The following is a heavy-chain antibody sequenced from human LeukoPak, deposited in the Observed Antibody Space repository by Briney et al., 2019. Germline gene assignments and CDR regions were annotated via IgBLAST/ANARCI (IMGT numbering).Heavy chain of an antibody. V-gene: IGHV3-21*04. CDR1: GFTFSSYS. CDR2: ISSSSSYI. J-gene: IGHJ4*02. Sequence: GGSLRLSCAASGFTFSSYSMNWVRQDPGKGLEWVSSISSSSSYIYSADSVKGRFTISRDNAKNSLYLQMNSLRAEDTALYYCAKEATDSATIDYWGQGTLVTVSS. D-gene: IGHD1-1*01. CDR3: AKEATDSATIDY.